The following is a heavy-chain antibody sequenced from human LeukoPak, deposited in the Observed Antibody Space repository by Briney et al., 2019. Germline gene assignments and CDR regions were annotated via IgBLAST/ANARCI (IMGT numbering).Heavy chain of an antibody. D-gene: IGHD2-2*02. Sequence: ASVKVSCKASGHTFTGYYLHWVRQAPGQGREWMGWVNPNSGGTNYAQKLQGRVTMTRDTSISTAYMELSRLRSDDTAVYYCARAPGDIVVVPAAIRAFDIWGQGTMVTVSS. CDR3: ARAPGDIVVVPAAIRAFDI. J-gene: IGHJ3*02. CDR1: GHTFTGYY. CDR2: VNPNSGGT. V-gene: IGHV1-2*02.